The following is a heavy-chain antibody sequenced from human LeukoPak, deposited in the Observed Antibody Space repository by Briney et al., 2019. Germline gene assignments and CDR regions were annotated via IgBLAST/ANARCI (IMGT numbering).Heavy chain of an antibody. CDR3: AREREGLYDILTGYFAY. J-gene: IGHJ4*02. Sequence: ASVKVSCKASGYTFTGHLIHRVRQAPGQRLEWMGWINPKSGGTTYAQKFQGRVTMTRDTSTSTVYMDLSSLRSDDTAVYFCAREREGLYDILTGYFAYWGQGTLVTVSS. V-gene: IGHV1-2*02. CDR1: GYTFTGHL. D-gene: IGHD3-9*01. CDR2: INPKSGGT.